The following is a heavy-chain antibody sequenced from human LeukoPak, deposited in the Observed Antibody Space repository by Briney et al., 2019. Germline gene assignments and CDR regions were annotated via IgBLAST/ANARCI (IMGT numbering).Heavy chain of an antibody. CDR2: TSYDGNN. J-gene: IGHJ4*02. V-gene: IGHV3-30-3*01. CDR3: ARDQGYSYGHSFDY. Sequence: GGSLRLSCAASGFTYSSHNMHWVCQAPGKGLEWVALTSYDGNNYYADSVKGRFTISRDNSKNTLLLQMNSLRPEDTAVYYCARDQGYSYGHSFDYWGQGTLVTVSS. D-gene: IGHD5-18*01. CDR1: GFTYSSHN.